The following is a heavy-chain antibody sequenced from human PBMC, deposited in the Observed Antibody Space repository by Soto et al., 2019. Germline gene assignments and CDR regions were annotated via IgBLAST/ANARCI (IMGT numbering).Heavy chain of an antibody. Sequence: ASGKVSCKASGYTFTSYGISWVRQAPGQGLEWMGWISAYNGNTNYAQKLQGRVTMTTDTSTSTAYMELRSLRSDDTAVYYCARDLAVLVPAAIYSFDYYGMDVWGQGTTVTVSS. CDR1: GYTFTSYG. V-gene: IGHV1-18*01. CDR3: ARDLAVLVPAAIYSFDYYGMDV. J-gene: IGHJ6*02. D-gene: IGHD2-2*01. CDR2: ISAYNGNT.